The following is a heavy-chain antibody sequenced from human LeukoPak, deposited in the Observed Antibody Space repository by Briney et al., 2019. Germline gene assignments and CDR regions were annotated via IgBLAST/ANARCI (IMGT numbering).Heavy chain of an antibody. Sequence: GASVKVSCKASGGTFSSYAISWVRQAPGQGREWMGRIIPILGIANYAQKFQGRVTITADKSTSTAYMELSSLRSEDTAVYYCARDRIGSSSGLYYYGMDVWGQGTTVTVSS. J-gene: IGHJ6*02. CDR2: IIPILGIA. D-gene: IGHD6-6*01. V-gene: IGHV1-69*04. CDR1: GGTFSSYA. CDR3: ARDRIGSSSGLYYYGMDV.